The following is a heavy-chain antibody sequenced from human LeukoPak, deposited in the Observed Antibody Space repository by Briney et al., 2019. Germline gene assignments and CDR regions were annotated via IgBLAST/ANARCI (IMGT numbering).Heavy chain of an antibody. D-gene: IGHD1-26*01. Sequence: SETLSLTCTVSGDSISSSNCYWGWIRQPPGKGLEWIGSIYFSGGTYYNASLKSRVTISVDTSKNQFSLKLSSVTAADTAVYSCARHDLLVAATNYFDYWGQGTLVTVSS. V-gene: IGHV4-39*01. J-gene: IGHJ4*02. CDR3: ARHDLLVAATNYFDY. CDR2: IYFSGGT. CDR1: GDSISSSNCY.